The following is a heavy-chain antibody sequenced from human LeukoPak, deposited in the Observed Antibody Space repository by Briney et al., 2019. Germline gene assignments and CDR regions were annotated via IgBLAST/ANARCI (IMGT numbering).Heavy chain of an antibody. CDR1: GYSISSGYY. D-gene: IGHD2-8*01. Sequence: PSEALSLTCAVSGYSISSGYYWGWIRQPPGKRLEWSGSIYNSGSTYYNPSLKSRVTILLDTSKNQFSLKLSSVTAADTAVYYCARDRRYCSNDICSNYMDVWGKGTTVTVSS. J-gene: IGHJ6*03. CDR2: IYNSGST. CDR3: ARDRRYCSNDICSNYMDV. V-gene: IGHV4-38-2*02.